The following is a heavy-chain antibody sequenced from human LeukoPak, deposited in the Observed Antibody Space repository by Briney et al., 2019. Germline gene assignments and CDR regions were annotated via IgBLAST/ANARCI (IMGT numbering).Heavy chain of an antibody. D-gene: IGHD3-3*01. CDR1: GYSFTSYW. V-gene: IGHV5-51*01. CDR3: ARHVTFFGGVTTYYFDY. CDR2: IYPGDSDT. Sequence: GESLKISCKGSGYSFTSYWIGWVRQMPGKGLEWMGIIYPGDSDTRYSPSFQGQVTISADKSISTAYLQWSSLKASDTAMYYCARHVTFFGGVTTYYFDYGAQGPLVTVP. J-gene: IGHJ4*02.